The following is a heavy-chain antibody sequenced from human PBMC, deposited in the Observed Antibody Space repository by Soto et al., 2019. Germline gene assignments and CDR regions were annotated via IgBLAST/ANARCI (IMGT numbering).Heavy chain of an antibody. Sequence: SETLSLTFTVSGGSISSYYWSWIRQPPGKGLEWIGYIYYSGSTNYNPSLKSRVTISVDTSKNQFSLKLSSVTAADTAVYYCARAHLIAVAGIFSWLDPWGQGTLVTVSS. J-gene: IGHJ5*02. CDR1: GGSISSYY. V-gene: IGHV4-59*01. D-gene: IGHD6-19*01. CDR3: ARAHLIAVAGIFSWLDP. CDR2: IYYSGST.